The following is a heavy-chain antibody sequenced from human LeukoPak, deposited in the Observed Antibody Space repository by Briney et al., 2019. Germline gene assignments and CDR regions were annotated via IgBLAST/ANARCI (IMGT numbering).Heavy chain of an antibody. CDR3: ARGSGWSPRDYYYMDV. CDR1: GFTFSSYW. D-gene: IGHD6-19*01. J-gene: IGHJ6*03. CDR2: INSDGIST. Sequence: PGGSLRLSCAASGFTFSSYWMHWVRQAPGKGLVWVSRINSDGISTTYADSVKGRFTISRDNAKNTLYLQMNSLRAEDTAVYYCARGSGWSPRDYYYMDVWGKGTTVTISS. V-gene: IGHV3-74*01.